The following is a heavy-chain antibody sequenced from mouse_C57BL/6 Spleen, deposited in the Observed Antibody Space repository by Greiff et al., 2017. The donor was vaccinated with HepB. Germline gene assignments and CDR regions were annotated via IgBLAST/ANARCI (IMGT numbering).Heavy chain of an antibody. V-gene: IGHV1-47*01. D-gene: IGHD2-3*01. CDR2: FHPYNDDT. CDR1: GYTFTTYP. J-gene: IGHJ4*01. Sequence: VKLQESGAELVKPGASVKMSCKASGYTFTTYPIEWMKQNHGKSLEWIGNFHPYNDDTKYNEKFKGKATLTVEKSSSTVYLELSRLTSDDSAVYYCARGNDGYPYYYAMDYWGQGTSVTVSS. CDR3: ARGNDGYPYYYAMDY.